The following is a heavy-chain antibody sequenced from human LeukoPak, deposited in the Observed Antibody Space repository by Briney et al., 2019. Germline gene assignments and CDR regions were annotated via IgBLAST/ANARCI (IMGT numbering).Heavy chain of an antibody. Sequence: PGGSLRLSCAASGFTFSSHWMHWVRQAPGKGLVWVSRINSDGSSISYADSVKGRFTISRDNAKNTLSLQMSSLRAEDTAVYYCARGSPLGGNWGQGTLVTVSS. J-gene: IGHJ4*02. V-gene: IGHV3-74*01. CDR2: INSDGSSI. CDR3: ARGSPLGGN. CDR1: GFTFSSHW.